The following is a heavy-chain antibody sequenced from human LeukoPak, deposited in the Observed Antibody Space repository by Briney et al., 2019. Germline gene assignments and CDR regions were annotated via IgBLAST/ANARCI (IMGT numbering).Heavy chain of an antibody. Sequence: GVSLRLSCAASGITLSVCWMSWVRQALGKGLEWVANIKQDGSEKYYRDSVQGRFTISRDNAKNSLYLQMNSLRAEDTAVYYCARSGSGYFDYWGQGSLVTVS. V-gene: IGHV3-7*01. J-gene: IGHJ4*02. CDR2: IKQDGSEK. CDR1: GITLSVCW. CDR3: ARSGSGYFDY.